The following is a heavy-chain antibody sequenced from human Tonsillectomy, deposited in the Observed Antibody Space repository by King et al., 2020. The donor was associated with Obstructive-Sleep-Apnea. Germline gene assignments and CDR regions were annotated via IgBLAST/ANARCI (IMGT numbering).Heavy chain of an antibody. V-gene: IGHV3-21*01. CDR2: ISSSSSYI. D-gene: IGHD3-10*01. J-gene: IGHJ6*02. Sequence: VQLVESGGGLVKPGGSLRLSCAASGFTFSSYSMNWVRQAPGKGLEWVSSISSSSSYIYYADSVKGRFTISRDNAKNSLYLQMNSLRAEDTAVYYCARARHYYGSGSPYYGMDVWGQGTTVTVSS. CDR1: GFTFSSYS. CDR3: ARARHYYGSGSPYYGMDV.